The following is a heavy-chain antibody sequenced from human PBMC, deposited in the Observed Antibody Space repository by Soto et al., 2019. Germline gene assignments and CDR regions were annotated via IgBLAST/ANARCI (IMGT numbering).Heavy chain of an antibody. D-gene: IGHD6-13*01. V-gene: IGHV3-21*01. CDR1: GFTFRRFT. CDR2: ISSNSAYI. J-gene: IGHJ5*02. CDR3: TRDASRDSSARGWFDP. Sequence: GGSLRLSCAASGFTFRRFTMSWGRHAPGKGLEWVSTISSNSAYIYYTDALRGRFTISRDNAKNSLHLQMHSLRAEDTAVYYCTRDASRDSSARGWFDPWGTGTLVTVSS.